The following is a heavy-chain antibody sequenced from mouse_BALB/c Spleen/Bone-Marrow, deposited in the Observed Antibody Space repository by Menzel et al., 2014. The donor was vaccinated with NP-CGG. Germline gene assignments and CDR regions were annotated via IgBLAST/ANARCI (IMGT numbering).Heavy chain of an antibody. J-gene: IGHJ2*01. CDR3: ASEGGLVPDYLNY. CDR1: GYSFTGYY. V-gene: IGHV1-31*01. CDR2: INPYNGAT. Sequence: EVQLQQSGPELVKPGASVKISCKASGYSFTGYYMHWVKQSHVKILEWIGRINPYNGATSYNQNFKVKASLTIDKSSSTAYMEVHRMTSEDSEIYYCASEGGLVPDYLNYWGQGATRKVSS. D-gene: IGHD6-2*01.